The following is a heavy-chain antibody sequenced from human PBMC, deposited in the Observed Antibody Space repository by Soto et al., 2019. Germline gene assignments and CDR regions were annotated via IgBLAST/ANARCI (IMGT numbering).Heavy chain of an antibody. D-gene: IGHD1-1*01. CDR2: MSYDGRNK. J-gene: IGHJ6*02. CDR1: GFTFNNHA. Sequence: QVQLVESGGGVVQPGRSLRLSCGASGFTFNNHAMHWVRQAPGKGLEWVAVMSYDGRNKYYADSVKGRFTISRDNSKNTLYLQTNSVRADDTAVYYCARSRGYSNSYYYGMDVWGQGTTVTVSS. CDR3: ARSRGYSNSYYYGMDV. V-gene: IGHV3-30*04.